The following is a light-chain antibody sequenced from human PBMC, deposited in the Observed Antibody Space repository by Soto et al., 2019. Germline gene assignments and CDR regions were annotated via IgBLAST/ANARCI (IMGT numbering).Light chain of an antibody. CDR1: GSNIGSDT. V-gene: IGLV1-44*01. Sequence: QLVLTQPPSMSGTPGQRVTISCSGSGSNIGSDTVDWYQQLPGTAPKLLIYSNNQRPSGVPDRFSGSKSGTSASLAISGLRSEDEAEYYCAAWDYSLNGYVFGSGTKLTVL. CDR2: SNN. J-gene: IGLJ1*01. CDR3: AAWDYSLNGYV.